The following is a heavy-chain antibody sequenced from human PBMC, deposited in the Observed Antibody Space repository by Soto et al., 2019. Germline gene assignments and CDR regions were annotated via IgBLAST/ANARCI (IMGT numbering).Heavy chain of an antibody. J-gene: IGHJ4*02. D-gene: IGHD1-26*01. CDR2: IIPFFGTA. Sequence: QVQLVQSGAEVKKPGSSVKVSCTASGGSFSSYAMSWVRQAPGQGLEWMGGIIPFFGTANYAEKFQGKVTITADRSTSTAYMELSSLKSEDTAVYFCARSKFSGSYSFDYWGQGTLVTVSS. CDR1: GGSFSSYA. CDR3: ARSKFSGSYSFDY. V-gene: IGHV1-69*06.